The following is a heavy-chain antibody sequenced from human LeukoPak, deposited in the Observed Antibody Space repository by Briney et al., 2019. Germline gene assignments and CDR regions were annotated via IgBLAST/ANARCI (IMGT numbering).Heavy chain of an antibody. D-gene: IGHD4-17*01. CDR2: TRTKAKGYTT. Sequence: WGSLRLSCATSGFTFSDHYMYWVRKAPGQGLEWVARTRTKAKGYTTEYPASVKGRFTVSRDESMHSLYLQMNSLKTEDTAVYYCARGPTVTFNYHYGMDVWGQGTTVTVSS. V-gene: IGHV3-72*01. CDR3: ARGPTVTFNYHYGMDV. CDR1: GFTFSDHY. J-gene: IGHJ6*02.